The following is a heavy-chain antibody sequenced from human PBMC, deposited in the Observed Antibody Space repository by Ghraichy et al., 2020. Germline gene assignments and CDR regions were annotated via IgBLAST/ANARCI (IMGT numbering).Heavy chain of an antibody. D-gene: IGHD2-2*01. V-gene: IGHV1-8*03. Sequence: ASVKVSCKASGYTFTSYDINWVRQATGQGLEWMGWMNPNSGNTGYAQKFQGRVTITRNTSISTAYMELSSLRSEDTAVYYCARGQVGSTSAYNWFDPWGQGTLVTVSS. CDR2: MNPNSGNT. CDR1: GYTFTSYD. J-gene: IGHJ5*02. CDR3: ARGQVGSTSAYNWFDP.